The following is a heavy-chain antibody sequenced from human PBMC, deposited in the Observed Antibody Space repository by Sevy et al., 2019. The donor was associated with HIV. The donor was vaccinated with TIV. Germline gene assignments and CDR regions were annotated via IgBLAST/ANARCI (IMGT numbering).Heavy chain of an antibody. J-gene: IGHJ6*02. CDR3: AKDFTGYNGMDV. D-gene: IGHD3-9*01. CDR2: ISYHGRDK. CDR1: GISFTTSG. V-gene: IGHV3-30*18. Sequence: GGSLRFSCVVSGISFTTSGMHWVRQAPGKGLEWVAVISYHGRDKFYAESVKGRSTISRDNSKNMLYLQINSLRAEDTAVYYCAKDFTGYNGMDVWDQGTMVTVSS.